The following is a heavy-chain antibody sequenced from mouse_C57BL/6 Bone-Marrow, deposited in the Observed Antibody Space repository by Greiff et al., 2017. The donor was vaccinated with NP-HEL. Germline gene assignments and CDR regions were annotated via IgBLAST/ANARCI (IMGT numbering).Heavy chain of an antibody. V-gene: IGHV1-50*01. CDR2: IDPSDSYT. CDR1: GYTFTSYW. CDR3: ARGTMVHYFDY. D-gene: IGHD1-1*02. J-gene: IGHJ2*01. Sequence: QVQLQQPGAELVKPGASVKLSCKASGYTFTSYWMQWVKQRPGQGLELIGEIDPSDSYTNYNQKFKGKATLTVDTSSSTAYMQLSSLTSEDSAVYYCARGTMVHYFDYWGQGTTLTVSS.